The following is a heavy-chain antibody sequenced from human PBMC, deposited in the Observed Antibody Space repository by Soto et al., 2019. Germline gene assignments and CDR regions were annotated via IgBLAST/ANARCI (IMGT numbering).Heavy chain of an antibody. J-gene: IGHJ4*01. D-gene: IGHD2-15*01. V-gene: IGHV1-3*01. CDR2: INAGNGNT. CDR1: GYTFTSYA. Sequence: ASVKVSCKASGYTFTSYAMHWVRQAPGQRLEWMGWINAGNGNTKYSQKFQGRFTITRDTSASTAYMELSSLRSEDTAVYYCEKGELRYCTGGSCYYFDYWGNGPVVTVS. CDR3: EKGELRYCTGGSCYYFDY.